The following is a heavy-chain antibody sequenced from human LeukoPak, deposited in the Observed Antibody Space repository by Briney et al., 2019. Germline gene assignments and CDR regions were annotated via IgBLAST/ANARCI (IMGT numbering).Heavy chain of an antibody. D-gene: IGHD3-3*01. J-gene: IGHJ4*02. CDR1: GGAFSSYA. CDR3: ARDAIFVVVNED. V-gene: IGHV1-69*04. Sequence: ASVKVSCKASGGAFSSYAISWVRQAPGQGLEWMGRIIPILGIADYAQNFQGRVTITADKSTTTPYMELSSLRSEDPAVYYCARDAIFVVVNEDWGQGTLVTVSS. CDR2: IIPILGIA.